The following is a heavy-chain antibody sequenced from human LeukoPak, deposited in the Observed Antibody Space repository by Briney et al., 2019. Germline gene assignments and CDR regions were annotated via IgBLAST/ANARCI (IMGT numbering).Heavy chain of an antibody. CDR3: ARVSARDYYDSSGYPNAFDI. J-gene: IGHJ3*02. CDR1: GYTFTGYY. D-gene: IGHD3-22*01. CDR2: INPNSGGT. Sequence: ASVKVSYKASGYTFTGYYMHWVRQAPGQGLEWMGWINPNSGGTNYAQKFQGRVTMTRDTSISTAYMELSRLRSDDTAVYYCARVSARDYYDSSGYPNAFDIWGQGTMVTVSS. V-gene: IGHV1-2*02.